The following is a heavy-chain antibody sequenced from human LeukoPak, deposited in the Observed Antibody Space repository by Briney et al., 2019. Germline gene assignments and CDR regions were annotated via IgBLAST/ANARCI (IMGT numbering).Heavy chain of an antibody. Sequence: ASVKVSCKASGYTFTSYGISWVRQAPGQGLEWVGWISAYNGNTNYAQKLQGRVTMTTDTSTSTAYMELRSLRSDDTAVYYCAREMGCSGGGCYAAFDIWGQGTMVTVSS. V-gene: IGHV1-18*01. D-gene: IGHD2-15*01. CDR3: AREMGCSGGGCYAAFDI. J-gene: IGHJ3*02. CDR2: ISAYNGNT. CDR1: GYTFTSYG.